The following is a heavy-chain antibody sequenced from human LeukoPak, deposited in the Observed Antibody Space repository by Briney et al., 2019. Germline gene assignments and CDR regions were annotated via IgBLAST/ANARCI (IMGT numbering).Heavy chain of an antibody. V-gene: IGHV3-23*01. J-gene: IGHJ4*02. CDR2: ISGSGGST. Sequence: GGSLRFSCAASGFTFSSYAMSWVRQAPGKGLEWVSAISGSGGSTYYADSVKGRFTISRDNSKNTLYLQMNSLRAEDTAVYYCANSPYYYDSSGPDFGYWGQGTLVTVSS. D-gene: IGHD3-22*01. CDR1: GFTFSSYA. CDR3: ANSPYYYDSSGPDFGY.